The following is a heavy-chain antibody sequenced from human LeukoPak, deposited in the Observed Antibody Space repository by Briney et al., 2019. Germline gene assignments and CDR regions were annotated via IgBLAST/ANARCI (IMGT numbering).Heavy chain of an antibody. V-gene: IGHV1-69*06. J-gene: IGHJ6*02. Sequence: SVRVSCKASGGTFSTYAVSWVRQAPGQGLEWIGGIVPVFGTRNCAQRFQDRVTIAADKFTNTAYMSLTSLRSEDTAIYFCARARNEKAGPTGLFHYYALDVWGQGTLVTVSS. CDR2: IVPVFGTR. CDR1: GGTFSTYA. D-gene: IGHD2-21*01. CDR3: ARARNEKAGPTGLFHYYALDV.